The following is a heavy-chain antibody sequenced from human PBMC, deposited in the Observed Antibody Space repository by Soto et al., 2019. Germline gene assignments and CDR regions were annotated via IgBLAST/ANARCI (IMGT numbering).Heavy chain of an antibody. CDR1: GFTFSSYS. V-gene: IGHV3-48*01. D-gene: IGHD6-19*01. J-gene: IGHJ2*01. CDR3: ARGDSSGRYWYFDL. Sequence: EVQLVESGGGLVQPGGSLRLSCAASGFTFSSYSMNWVRQAPGKGLEWVSYISSSSSTIYYADSVKGRFTISRDNAKSSRYLQMNSLRAEDTAVYYCARGDSSGRYWYFDLWGRGTLVTVFS. CDR2: ISSSSSTI.